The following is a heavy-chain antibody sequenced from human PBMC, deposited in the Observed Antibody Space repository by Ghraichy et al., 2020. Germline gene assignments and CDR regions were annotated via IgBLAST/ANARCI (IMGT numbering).Heavy chain of an antibody. CDR1: GYDFRSYP. D-gene: IGHD7-27*01. Sequence: ASVKVSCETSGYDFRSYPVSWVRQAPGQGLEWMGWINTYYGKTRNAQKFQGRVTMTRDTSTTTAYLELRSLTSDDTAVYFCARDHETWGLDSCGQGTQVTVSS. CDR2: INTYYGKT. CDR3: ARDHETWGLDS. J-gene: IGHJ5*01. V-gene: IGHV1-18*01.